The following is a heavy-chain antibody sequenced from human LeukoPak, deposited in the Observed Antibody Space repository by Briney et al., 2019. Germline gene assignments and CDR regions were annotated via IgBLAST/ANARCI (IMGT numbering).Heavy chain of an antibody. CDR3: ARLDFWSAPKDY. Sequence: GGSLRLSCAASGFTVSSNYMSWVRQAPGKGLEWVSVIYSGGSTYYADSVKGRFTISRDSSKNTLYLQMNSLRAEDTAVYYCARLDFWSAPKDYWGQGTLVTVSS. CDR2: IYSGGST. CDR1: GFTVSSNY. J-gene: IGHJ4*02. D-gene: IGHD3-3*01. V-gene: IGHV3-66*02.